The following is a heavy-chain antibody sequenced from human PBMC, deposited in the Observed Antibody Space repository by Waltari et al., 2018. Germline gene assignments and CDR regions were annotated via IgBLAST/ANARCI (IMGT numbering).Heavy chain of an antibody. CDR2: IDYSGST. CDR3: AREWGRGEAFDI. Sequence: QVQLQESGPGLVKPSQTLSLTCTVSGGSISSGGYYWSWIRQHPGKGLEWIGYIDYSGSTYYNPSLKSGVTISVDTSKNQFSLKLSAVTAADTAVYYCAREWGRGEAFDIWGQGTMVTVSS. CDR1: GGSISSGGYY. D-gene: IGHD3-16*01. V-gene: IGHV4-31*03. J-gene: IGHJ3*02.